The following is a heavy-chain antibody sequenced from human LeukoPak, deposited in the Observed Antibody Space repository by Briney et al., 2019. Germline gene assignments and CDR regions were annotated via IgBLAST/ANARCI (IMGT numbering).Heavy chain of an antibody. V-gene: IGHV4-39*07. J-gene: IGHJ3*02. CDR3: ARSSGYLAFHI. CDR2: IYHSGST. D-gene: IGHD3-22*01. CDR1: GGSIISSNYY. Sequence: SETLSLTCSVSGGSIISSNYYWGWIRQPPGKGLEWIGNIYHSGSTYYNPSLKSRVTISVDTPKNQFSLTLSSVTAADTAVYYCARSSGYLAFHIWGQGTVVTVSS.